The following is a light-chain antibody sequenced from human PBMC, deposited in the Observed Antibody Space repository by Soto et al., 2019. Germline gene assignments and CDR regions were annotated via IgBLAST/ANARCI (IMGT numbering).Light chain of an antibody. Sequence: EIVFTQSPGTLSLSPGERATLSCRASESVASSYLAWYQQKPGQAPRLLIYGASSRATGIPDRFSGRGSGTDFTLTISRLEPEDFAVYYCQQYGSSPWAFGPGTKVEIK. V-gene: IGKV3-20*01. CDR3: QQYGSSPWA. J-gene: IGKJ1*01. CDR2: GAS. CDR1: ESVASSY.